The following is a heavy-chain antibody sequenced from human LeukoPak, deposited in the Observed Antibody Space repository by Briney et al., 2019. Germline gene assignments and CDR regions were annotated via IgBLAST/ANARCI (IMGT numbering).Heavy chain of an antibody. Sequence: GGSLRLSCAASGFTLSNYWMHWVRQAPGKGLVWVSRINADGSSASYADSVKGRFTISRDNAKNTLYLQMNSLRAEDTAVYYCARDHRGVRDYFDYWGQGTLVTVSS. V-gene: IGHV3-74*01. J-gene: IGHJ4*02. CDR3: ARDHRGVRDYFDY. D-gene: IGHD3-10*01. CDR2: INADGSSA. CDR1: GFTLSNYW.